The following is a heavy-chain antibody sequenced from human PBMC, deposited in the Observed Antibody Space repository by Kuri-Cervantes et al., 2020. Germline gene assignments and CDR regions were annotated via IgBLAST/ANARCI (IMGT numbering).Heavy chain of an antibody. D-gene: IGHD2-15*01. CDR3: ARRRGGSGGPIDY. V-gene: IGHV4-34*01. CDR2: INHSGST. J-gene: IGHJ4*02. Sequence: GSLRLSCAVYGGSFSGYYWSWIRQPPGKGLEWIGEINHSGSTNYNPSLKSRVTISLDTSKNQFFLKLTSVTAADAAMYYCARRRGGSGGPIDYWGQGTLVTVSS. CDR1: GGSFSGYY.